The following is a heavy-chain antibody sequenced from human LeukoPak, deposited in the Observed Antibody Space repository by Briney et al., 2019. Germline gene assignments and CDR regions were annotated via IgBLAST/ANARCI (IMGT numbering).Heavy chain of an antibody. D-gene: IGHD5-24*01. CDR1: GGSLSSGSSY. V-gene: IGHV4-61*02. CDR3: ARTAGDGYNNYFDY. CDR2: IYTSGIT. J-gene: IGHJ4*02. Sequence: SETLSLTCTVSGGSLSSGSSYWSWIRQPAGKGLEWIGRIYTSGITNYNPSLKSRVTISVDTSKNQFSLKLSSVTATDTAVYYCARTAGDGYNNYFDYWGQGTLVTVSS.